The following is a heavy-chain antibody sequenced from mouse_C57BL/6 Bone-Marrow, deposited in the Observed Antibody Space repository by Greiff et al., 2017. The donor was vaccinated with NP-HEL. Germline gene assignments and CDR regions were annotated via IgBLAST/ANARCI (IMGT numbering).Heavy chain of an antibody. V-gene: IGHV1-59*01. D-gene: IGHD1-1*01. J-gene: IGHJ2*01. CDR3: ARSPYYYGSRRGYYFDY. Sequence: QVQLQQSGAELVRPGTSVKLSCKASGYTFTSYWMHWVKQRPGQGLEWIGVIDPSDSYTNYNQKFKGKATLTVDTSSSTAYMQLSSLTSEDSAVYYCARSPYYYGSRRGYYFDYWGQGTTLTVSS. CDR1: GYTFTSYW. CDR2: IDPSDSYT.